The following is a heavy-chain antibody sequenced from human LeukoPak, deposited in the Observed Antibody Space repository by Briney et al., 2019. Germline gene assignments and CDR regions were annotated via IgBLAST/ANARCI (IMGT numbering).Heavy chain of an antibody. CDR1: GGSISSYY. CDR2: FSYSGST. J-gene: IGHJ4*02. D-gene: IGHD5-12*01. CDR3: ARGPLDSGYTYFDY. V-gene: IGHV4-59*01. Sequence: SETLSLTCTVSGGSISSYYWSWIRQPPGKGLEWIGYFSYSGSTNFNPSLKSRVTISVDTSKNQFSLKLSSVTAADTAVYHCARGPLDSGYTYFDYWGQGTLVTVSS.